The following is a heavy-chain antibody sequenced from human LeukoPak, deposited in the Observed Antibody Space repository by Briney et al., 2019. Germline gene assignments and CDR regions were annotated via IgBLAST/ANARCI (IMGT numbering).Heavy chain of an antibody. CDR1: GYTFTSYG. CDR2: ISAYNGNT. Sequence: GASVKVSCKASGYTFTSYGISWVRQAPGQGLEWMGWISAYNGNTNYAQKFQGRVTMTTDTSTSTAYMELRSLRSDDTAVYYCAVLYSSGSIDYWGQGTLVTVSS. CDR3: AVLYSSGSIDY. D-gene: IGHD6-19*01. V-gene: IGHV1-18*01. J-gene: IGHJ4*02.